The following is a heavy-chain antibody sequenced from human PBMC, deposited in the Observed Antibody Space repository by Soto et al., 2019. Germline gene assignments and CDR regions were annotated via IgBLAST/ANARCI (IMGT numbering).Heavy chain of an antibody. CDR1: GGSINSGGYC. CDR3: SRGILV. D-gene: IGHD5-18*01. J-gene: IGHJ4*02. CDR2: ISYGGST. Sequence: QVQLQESGPGLVKPSQTLSLTCTVSGGSINSGGYCWSWIRQHPGKGLDWIGCISYGGSTSYNPSXXSXXTISVDTSKNHFSLTLTSVTAADTAVYYCSRGILVWGQGALITVSS. V-gene: IGHV4-31*03.